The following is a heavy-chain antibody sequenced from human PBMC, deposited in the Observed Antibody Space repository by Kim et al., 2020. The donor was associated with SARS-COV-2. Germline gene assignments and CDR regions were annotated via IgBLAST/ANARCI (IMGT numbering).Heavy chain of an antibody. CDR3: AREDSGSPLTDY. D-gene: IGHD1-26*01. V-gene: IGHV3-11*01. Sequence: GGSLRLSCAASGFTFNDYYMTWIHQAPGKGLEWVSYISSTGSSINYADSVQGRFSISRDNAKNSLYLQMNSLRAEDTAVYYCAREDSGSPLTDYWGQGTLVTVSS. CDR2: ISSTGSSI. J-gene: IGHJ4*01. CDR1: GFTFNDYY.